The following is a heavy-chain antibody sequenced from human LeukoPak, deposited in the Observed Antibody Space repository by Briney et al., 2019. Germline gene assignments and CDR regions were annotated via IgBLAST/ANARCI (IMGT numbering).Heavy chain of an antibody. CDR3: AKVVRGGDFWSGYYYGMDA. J-gene: IGHJ6*02. D-gene: IGHD3-3*01. V-gene: IGHV3-30*18. Sequence: GGSLRLSCAASGFTFSSYGMHWVRQAPGKGLEWVAVISYDGSNKYYADSVKGRFTISRDNSKNTLYLQMNSLRAEDTAVYYCAKVVRGGDFWSGYYYGMDAWGQGTTVTVSS. CDR2: ISYDGSNK. CDR1: GFTFSSYG.